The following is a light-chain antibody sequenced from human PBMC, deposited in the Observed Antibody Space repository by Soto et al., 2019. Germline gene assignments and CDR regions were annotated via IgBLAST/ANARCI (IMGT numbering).Light chain of an antibody. CDR3: SSHSSSSTLVV. CDR2: DVN. J-gene: IGLJ2*01. Sequence: QSALTQPASMSGSPGPSITISCTGTSSDVGGYNYVSWYRQHPGKAPKLMIYDVNNRPSGVSNRFSGSKSGNTASLTISWLQAEDEADYYCSSHSSSSTLVVFGGGTKLTVL. V-gene: IGLV2-14*03. CDR1: SSDVGGYNY.